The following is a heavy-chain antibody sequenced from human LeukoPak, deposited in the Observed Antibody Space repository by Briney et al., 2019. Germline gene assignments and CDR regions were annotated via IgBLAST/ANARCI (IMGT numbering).Heavy chain of an antibody. V-gene: IGHV4-30-2*01. CDR3: ARDYYDSSGYYDVYAFDI. J-gene: IGHJ3*02. CDR1: GGSISSGGYS. CDR2: IYHSGST. D-gene: IGHD3-22*01. Sequence: SQTLSLTCAVSGGSISSGGYSWSWIRQPPGKGLEWIGYIYHSGSTYYNPSIKSRVTISVDRSKNQFSLKLSSVTAADTAVYYCARDYYDSSGYYDVYAFDIWGQGTMVTVSS.